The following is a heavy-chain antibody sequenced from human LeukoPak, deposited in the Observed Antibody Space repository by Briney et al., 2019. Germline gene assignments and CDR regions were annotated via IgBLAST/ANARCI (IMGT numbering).Heavy chain of an antibody. D-gene: IGHD1-26*01. CDR1: GFTFSSYA. CDR2: ISYDGSNK. CDR3: ARDPLVGASAAFDI. J-gene: IGHJ3*02. V-gene: IGHV3-30-3*01. Sequence: GRSLRLSCAASGFTFSSYAMHWVRQAPGKGLEWVAVISYDGSNKYYADSVKGRFTISRDNAKNSLYLQMNSLRAEDTAVYYCARDPLVGASAAFDIWGQGTMVTVSS.